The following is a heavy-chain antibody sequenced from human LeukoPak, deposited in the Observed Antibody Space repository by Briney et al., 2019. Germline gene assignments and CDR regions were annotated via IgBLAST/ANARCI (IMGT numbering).Heavy chain of an antibody. CDR3: ASATTAMVDY. J-gene: IGHJ4*02. Sequence: GGSLRLSCAASGFPFSSYPMHWVRQAPGKGLGWVAVISYDGSYENYADSVKGRFTISRDNSKSTLYLQMNSLRAEDTAVYFCASATTAMVDYWGQGTLVTVSS. CDR1: GFPFSSYP. CDR2: ISYDGSYE. D-gene: IGHD5-18*01. V-gene: IGHV3-30*01.